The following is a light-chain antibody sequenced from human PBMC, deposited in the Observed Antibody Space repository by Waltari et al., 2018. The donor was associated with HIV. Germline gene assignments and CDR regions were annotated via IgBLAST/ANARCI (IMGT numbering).Light chain of an antibody. J-gene: IGKJ2*01. V-gene: IGKV3-20*01. CDR1: QTVTSNY. Sequence: EIVLAQSPRTLSLSPGERATLSCRASQTVTSNYLAWYQVRPCQAPRLLIYGASIRATGVPDKFSGSGSGTDFTLTIGRLEPEDFAVYYCHQYGTSPRTFGQGSKVEIK. CDR3: HQYGTSPRT. CDR2: GAS.